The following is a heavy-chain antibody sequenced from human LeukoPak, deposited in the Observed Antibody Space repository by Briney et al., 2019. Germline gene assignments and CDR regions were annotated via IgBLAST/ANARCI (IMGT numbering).Heavy chain of an antibody. D-gene: IGHD3-22*01. CDR1: GYTFTSYV. V-gene: IGHV1-18*01. Sequence: ASVKVSCKASGYTFTSYVISWGRQAPGQGLEGMGWISAYNGNTNYAQKLQGRVTMTTDTSTSTAYMELRSLRSDDTAVYYCARAAIYDSSGYYPIAYWGQGTLVTVSS. J-gene: IGHJ4*02. CDR2: ISAYNGNT. CDR3: ARAAIYDSSGYYPIAY.